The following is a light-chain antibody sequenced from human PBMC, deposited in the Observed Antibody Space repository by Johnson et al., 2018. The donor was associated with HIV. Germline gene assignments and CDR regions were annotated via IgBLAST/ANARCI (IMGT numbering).Light chain of an antibody. Sequence: QSVLSQPPSVSAAPGQKVPISCSGSSSNIGNKYVSWYQQLPGTAPKLLIYANTNRPSGIPARFSGPKSCPSATLAITGLHTADEADYYCGTWDTSLSAGGLFGSGTRVTVL. CDR2: ANT. V-gene: IGLV1-51*02. J-gene: IGLJ1*01. CDR1: SSNIGNKY. CDR3: GTWDTSLSAGGL.